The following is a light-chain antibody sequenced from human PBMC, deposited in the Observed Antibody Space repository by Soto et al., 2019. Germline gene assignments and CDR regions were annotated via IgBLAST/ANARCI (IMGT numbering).Light chain of an antibody. V-gene: IGLV1-47*01. CDR2: RND. CDR1: SSNIGTNY. J-gene: IGLJ3*02. Sequence: QSVLTQPPSASETPGQRVTISCSGSSSNIGTNYVYWYQQLAGTAPKLLIHRNDQRPSGVPDRFSGSKSGTSASLAISGLRSEDEADYYCAAWADSLSDPVFGGGTKLTVL. CDR3: AAWADSLSDPV.